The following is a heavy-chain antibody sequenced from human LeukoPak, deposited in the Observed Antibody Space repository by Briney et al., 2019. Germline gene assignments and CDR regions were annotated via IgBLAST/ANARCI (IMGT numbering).Heavy chain of an antibody. CDR3: AKDLHHYYGPGSPL. V-gene: IGHV3-30*18. Sequence: PGGSLRLSCAASGFTFSSYGMHWVRQAPGKGLEWVPIISYDGSNKYYADSVKGRFTISRDNSKNTLYLQMNSLRAEDTAVYYCAKDLHHYYGPGSPLWGQGTLVTISS. CDR2: ISYDGSNK. CDR1: GFTFSSYG. D-gene: IGHD3-10*01. J-gene: IGHJ4*02.